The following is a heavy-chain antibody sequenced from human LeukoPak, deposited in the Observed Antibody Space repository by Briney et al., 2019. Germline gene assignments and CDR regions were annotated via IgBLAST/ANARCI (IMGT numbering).Heavy chain of an antibody. V-gene: IGHV4-39*07. D-gene: IGHD3-10*01. J-gene: IGHJ3*02. Sequence: KPSETLSLTCTVSGGSISTSSYYWGWVRQPPGKGLEWIGNIFYSGSTYYSPSLKSRVTISVDTSKNQFSLKLSSVTAADTAVYYCATQNVLLWFGEPRDASDIWGQGTMVTVSS. CDR3: ATQNVLLWFGEPRDASDI. CDR2: IFYSGST. CDR1: GGSISTSSYY.